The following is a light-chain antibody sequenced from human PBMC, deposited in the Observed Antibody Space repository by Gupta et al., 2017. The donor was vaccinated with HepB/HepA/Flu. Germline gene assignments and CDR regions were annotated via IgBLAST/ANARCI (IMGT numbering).Light chain of an antibody. CDR1: YSDVGTYDL. V-gene: IGLV2-23*02. CDR2: HVT. J-gene: IGLJ3*02. Sequence: SALTQPASVSGSPGQSIPISCTGTYSDVGTYDLVSWYQHHPGKAPKFLIFHVTKRPSGGSDRFTGSKSGNTASLTISGLQADDEGDYYCCSYAGASWVFDGGTKVTVL. CDR3: CSYAGASWV.